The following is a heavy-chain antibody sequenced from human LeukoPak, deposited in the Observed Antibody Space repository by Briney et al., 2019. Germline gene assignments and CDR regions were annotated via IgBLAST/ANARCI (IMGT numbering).Heavy chain of an antibody. D-gene: IGHD5-18*01. J-gene: IGHJ4*02. CDR1: GFTFSSYG. CDR2: ISYDGSNK. V-gene: IGHV3-30*18. Sequence: GGSLRLSCAASGFTFSSYGMHWVRHAPGKGLEWVAVISYDGSNKYYADSVKGRFTISRDNSKNTLYLQMNSLRAEDTAVYYCANLNIGTATSRDYWGQGTLVTVSS. CDR3: ANLNIGTATSRDY.